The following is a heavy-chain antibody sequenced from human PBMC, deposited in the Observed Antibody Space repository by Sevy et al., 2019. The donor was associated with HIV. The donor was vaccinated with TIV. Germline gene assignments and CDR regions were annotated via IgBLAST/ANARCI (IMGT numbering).Heavy chain of an antibody. V-gene: IGHV4-59*01. J-gene: IGHJ5*02. D-gene: IGHD6-19*01. CDR1: GGSISAYY. CDR2: IYYTGTT. CDR3: ARAPPVRSGDDSLNWFDP. Sequence: TLSLTCTVSGGSISAYYWTWIRQPPGKRLEYIGYIYYTGTTNYNPSLKSRVTISVDTSKNQFSLKLSSVTAADTAIYYCARAPPVRSGDDSLNWFDPWGQRTLVTVSS.